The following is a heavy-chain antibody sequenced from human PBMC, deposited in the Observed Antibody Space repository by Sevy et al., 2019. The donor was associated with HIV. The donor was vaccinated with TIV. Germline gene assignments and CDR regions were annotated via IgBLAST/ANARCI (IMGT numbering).Heavy chain of an antibody. Sequence: ASVKVSCKASGYTFTSYGISWVRQAPGQGLEWMGWISAYNGNTNYAQKLQGRVTMTTDTSTSTAYMGLRSRGSDDTAVYYCARATTYYDILTGSYNWFDPWGQGTLVTVSS. CDR2: ISAYNGNT. J-gene: IGHJ5*02. V-gene: IGHV1-18*04. CDR3: ARATTYYDILTGSYNWFDP. D-gene: IGHD3-9*01. CDR1: GYTFTSYG.